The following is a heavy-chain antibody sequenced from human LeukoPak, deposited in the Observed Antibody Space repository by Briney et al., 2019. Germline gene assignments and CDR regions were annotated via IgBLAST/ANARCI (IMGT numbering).Heavy chain of an antibody. CDR3: ARDQGSSWYWDY. J-gene: IGHJ4*02. D-gene: IGHD6-13*01. CDR1: GFTFNNYA. V-gene: IGHV3-48*03. Sequence: PGGSLRLSCAASGFTFNNYAMSWVRQAPGKGLEWVSYISSSGSPIYYADSVKGRFTISRDNAKNSLFLQMNSLRAEDTAVYYCARDQGSSWYWDYWGQGTLVIVSS. CDR2: ISSSGSPI.